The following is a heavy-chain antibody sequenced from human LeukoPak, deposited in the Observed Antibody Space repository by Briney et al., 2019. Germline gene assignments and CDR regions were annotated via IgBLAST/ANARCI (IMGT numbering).Heavy chain of an antibody. J-gene: IGHJ4*02. CDR2: ITGSGAFT. CDR3: AKRSAESSGYFDY. D-gene: IGHD6-19*01. Sequence: GGSLTLSCAASGFTFITYSMTWVRQAPGRGLEWVSAITGSGAFTDYADSVKGRFTISRDNPKNTLYLQMNSLRAEDTAVYYCAKRSAESSGYFDYWGQGTLVTVSS. CDR1: GFTFITYS. V-gene: IGHV3-23*01.